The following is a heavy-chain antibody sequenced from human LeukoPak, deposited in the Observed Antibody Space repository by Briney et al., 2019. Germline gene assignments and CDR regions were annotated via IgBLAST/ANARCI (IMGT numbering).Heavy chain of an antibody. CDR1: VFSFSDHW. Sequence: GGSLGLSCEASVFSFSDHWMGWVRQAPGKGLECVANIKHDGSGKEYVDSVKGRFTISRDNAKNSVYLEMSSLRAEDTAVYYCAKWRWRQSEYEDWGQGTLVTVSS. J-gene: IGHJ4*02. CDR2: IKHDGSGK. CDR3: AKWRWRQSEYED. D-gene: IGHD5-24*01. V-gene: IGHV3-7*01.